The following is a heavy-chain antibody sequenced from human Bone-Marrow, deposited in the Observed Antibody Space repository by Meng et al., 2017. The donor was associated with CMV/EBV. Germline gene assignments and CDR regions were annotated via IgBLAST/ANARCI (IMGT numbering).Heavy chain of an antibody. V-gene: IGHV3-30*04. D-gene: IGHD5-18*01. CDR3: ARSTWIQLWFFDY. Sequence: ASGFTFSSYAMPWVRQAPGKGLEWVAVISYDGSNKYYADSVKGRFTISRDNSKNTLYLQMNSLRAEDTAVYYCARSTWIQLWFFDYWGQGTLVTVSS. CDR1: GFTFSSYA. CDR2: ISYDGSNK. J-gene: IGHJ4*02.